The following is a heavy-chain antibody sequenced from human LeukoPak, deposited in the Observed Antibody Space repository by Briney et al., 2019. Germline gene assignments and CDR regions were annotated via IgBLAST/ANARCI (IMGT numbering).Heavy chain of an antibody. J-gene: IGHJ3*01. V-gene: IGHV4-34*01. Sequence: SETLSLTCTIYGGSSSPYYWGWIRQPPGKGLEWIGEINHGGSTNYNPSLMSRVLVSRETSNNQFSLIVTSVTAADTAIYYCARFSTMTWGDWGDAFDVWGRGTMVTVSS. D-gene: IGHD2-21*02. CDR2: INHGGST. CDR1: GGSSSPYY. CDR3: ARFSTMTWGDWGDAFDV.